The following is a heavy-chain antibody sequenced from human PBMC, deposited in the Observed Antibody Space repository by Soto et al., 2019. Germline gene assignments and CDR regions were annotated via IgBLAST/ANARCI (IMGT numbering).Heavy chain of an antibody. CDR2: ISTYNGDT. J-gene: IGHJ6*02. Sequence: QVQLVQSGAEVKKPGASVKVSCKASGYTFTRSGISWVRQAPGQGLEWMGWISTYNGDTNYAQTFQGRVTMTTDTSTSPVYMELRSLRSDETAVYYCAREGVAPYYFYGMDVWGQGTPVTVSS. CDR1: GYTFTRSG. D-gene: IGHD5-12*01. CDR3: AREGVAPYYFYGMDV. V-gene: IGHV1-18*01.